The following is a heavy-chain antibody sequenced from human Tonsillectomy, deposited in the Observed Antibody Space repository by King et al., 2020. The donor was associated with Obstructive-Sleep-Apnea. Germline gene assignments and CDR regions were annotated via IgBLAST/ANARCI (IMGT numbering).Heavy chain of an antibody. CDR3: ARPRGSSRYYFYGLNV. CDR1: GYSFPNYW. J-gene: IGHJ6*02. D-gene: IGHD6-13*01. Sequence: VQLVESGAEVKKPGESLRISCKGSGYSFPNYWITWVRQMPGKGLEWMGRIDPRDSYTNYSPSFQGHVTISADKSINTAYLQWGSLKASDTAIYYCARPRGSSRYYFYGLNVWGQGTTVTVSS. CDR2: IDPRDSYT. V-gene: IGHV5-10-1*03.